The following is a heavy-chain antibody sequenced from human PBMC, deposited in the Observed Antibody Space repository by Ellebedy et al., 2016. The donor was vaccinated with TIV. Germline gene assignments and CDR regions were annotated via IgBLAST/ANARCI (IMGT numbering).Heavy chain of an antibody. CDR3: ARGGYGRPFDC. V-gene: IGHV3-7*03. Sequence: PGGSLRLSCAASGFTFSNYWMKWVRQAPGKGPEWVANIKQDGSEKYYVDSVKGRFTISRDNAKNSLFLQMNSLRVEDTAVYFCARGGYGRPFDCWGQGTLVTVSS. D-gene: IGHD5-12*01. CDR1: GFTFSNYW. CDR2: IKQDGSEK. J-gene: IGHJ4*02.